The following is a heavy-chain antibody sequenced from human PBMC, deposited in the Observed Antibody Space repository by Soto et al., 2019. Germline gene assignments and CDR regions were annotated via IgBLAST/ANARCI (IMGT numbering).Heavy chain of an antibody. Sequence: QVQLQESGPGLVKPSQTLSLTCTVSGGSISSGGYYWSWIRQHPGKGLEWIGYIYYSGNTYYNPSLKSRLTISADTSKTPLALKLSSVTAADTAVYYCARVCGGDCNYGMDVWGQGTTVTVSS. CDR2: IYYSGNT. J-gene: IGHJ6*02. D-gene: IGHD2-21*02. V-gene: IGHV4-31*03. CDR1: GGSISSGGYY. CDR3: ARVCGGDCNYGMDV.